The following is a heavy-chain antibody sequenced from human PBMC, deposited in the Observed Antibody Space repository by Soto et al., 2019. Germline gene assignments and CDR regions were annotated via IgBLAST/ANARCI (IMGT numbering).Heavy chain of an antibody. J-gene: IGHJ4*02. CDR2: IYYSGST. CDR1: GGSISSYY. Sequence: SETLSLTCTVSGGSISSYYWSWIRQPPGKGLEWIGYIYYSGSTNYSPSLKSRVTISVDTSKNQFSLKLSSVTAADTAVYYCARQVRDGYNDYWGQGTLVTVSS. CDR3: ARQVRDGYNDY. V-gene: IGHV4-59*08. D-gene: IGHD5-12*01.